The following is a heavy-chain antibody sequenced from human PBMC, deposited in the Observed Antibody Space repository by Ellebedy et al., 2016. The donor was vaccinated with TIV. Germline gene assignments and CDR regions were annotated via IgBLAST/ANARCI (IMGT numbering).Heavy chain of an antibody. CDR1: GFSFSPQW. D-gene: IGHD3-3*01. V-gene: IGHV3-74*01. CDR3: AREHWSSLPS. J-gene: IGHJ5*02. CDR2: ITGDGSGT. Sequence: PSETLSLTCAASGFSFSPQWMSWVRQAPGKGLVWVSGITGDGSGTNYADSGRGRFIISRDNAKNTLYLQMNSLEADDTAVYYCAREHWSSLPSWGQGTLVTVSS.